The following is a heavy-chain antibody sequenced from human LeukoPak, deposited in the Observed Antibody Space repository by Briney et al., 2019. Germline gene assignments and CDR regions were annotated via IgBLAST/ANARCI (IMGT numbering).Heavy chain of an antibody. Sequence: GGSLRLSCTVSGFTFDDYAMHWVRHTPGKGLEWAAGITWNRDNIGYGDSVKGRFTISRDNVKNVLYLQMNSLGPEDTALYYCAKDLSSAITSALVLDVWGQGTTVIVS. J-gene: IGHJ6*02. D-gene: IGHD3-22*01. V-gene: IGHV3-9*01. CDR3: AKDLSSAITSALVLDV. CDR2: ITWNRDNI. CDR1: GFTFDDYA.